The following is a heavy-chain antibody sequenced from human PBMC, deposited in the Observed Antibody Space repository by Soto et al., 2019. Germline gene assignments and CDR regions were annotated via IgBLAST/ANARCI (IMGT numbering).Heavy chain of an antibody. CDR1: GGSISSSSYY. V-gene: IGHV4-39*01. CDR2: IYYSGST. Sequence: SETLSLTCTVSGGSISSSSYYWGWIRQPPGKGLEWIGSIYYSGSTYYNPSLKSRVTISVDTSKNQFSLKLSSVTAADTAVYYCARLSDILTDAWWFDPWGQGTLVTSPQ. J-gene: IGHJ5*02. CDR3: ARLSDILTDAWWFDP. D-gene: IGHD3-9*01.